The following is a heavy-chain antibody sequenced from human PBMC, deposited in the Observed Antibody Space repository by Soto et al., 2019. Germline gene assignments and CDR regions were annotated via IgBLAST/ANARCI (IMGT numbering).Heavy chain of an antibody. CDR3: ARGRGVAVAGTDWFDP. V-gene: IGHV1-18*01. Sequence: ASVKVSCKASGYTFTSYGISWVRQAPGQGLEWMGWISAYNDNTNYAQKLQGRVTMTTDTSTSTAYMELRSLRSDDTAVYYCARGRGVAVAGTDWFDPWGQGTLVTVSS. J-gene: IGHJ5*02. D-gene: IGHD6-19*01. CDR2: ISAYNDNT. CDR1: GYTFTSYG.